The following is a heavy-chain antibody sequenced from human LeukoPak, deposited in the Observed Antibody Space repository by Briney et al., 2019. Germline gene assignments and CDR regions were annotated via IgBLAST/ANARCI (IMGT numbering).Heavy chain of an antibody. V-gene: IGHV4-4*07. Sequence: SETLSLTCTITGGSISSYYWIWIRQPAGKELEWIGRIYTSGSTNYNPSLKSRVTMSVDTSKNQFSLKLSSVTAADTAVYYCARFRYCSGGSCYSGDAFDIWGQGTMVTVSS. CDR3: ARFRYCSGGSCYSGDAFDI. J-gene: IGHJ3*02. CDR2: IYTSGST. CDR1: GGSISSYY. D-gene: IGHD2-15*01.